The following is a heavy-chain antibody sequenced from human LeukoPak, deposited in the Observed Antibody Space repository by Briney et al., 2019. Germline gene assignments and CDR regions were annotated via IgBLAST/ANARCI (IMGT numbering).Heavy chain of an antibody. Sequence: GASVKVSCKASGYTFTSYGISWVRQAPGQGLEWMGWISAYNGNTNYAQKLQGRVTMTTDTSTSTAYMELRRLRSDDTAVYYCARGPTTLTRPYYYYYMDVWGKGTTVTVSS. V-gene: IGHV1-18*01. J-gene: IGHJ6*03. CDR2: ISAYNGNT. CDR3: ARGPTTLTRPYYYYYMDV. CDR1: GYTFTSYG. D-gene: IGHD4-11*01.